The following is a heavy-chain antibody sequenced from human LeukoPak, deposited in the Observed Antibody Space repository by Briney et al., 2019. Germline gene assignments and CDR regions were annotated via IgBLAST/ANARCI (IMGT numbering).Heavy chain of an antibody. CDR2: IYHSGST. V-gene: IGHV4-38-2*02. CDR1: GYSISSGYY. Sequence: SETLSLTCTVSGYSISSGYYWGWIRQPPGKGLEWIGSIYHSGSTYYNPSLKSRVTISVDTSKNQFSLKLSSVTAADTAVYYCARGSRGYYYDSSGHKPVDYWSQGTLVPVSS. D-gene: IGHD3-22*01. CDR3: ARGSRGYYYDSSGHKPVDY. J-gene: IGHJ4*02.